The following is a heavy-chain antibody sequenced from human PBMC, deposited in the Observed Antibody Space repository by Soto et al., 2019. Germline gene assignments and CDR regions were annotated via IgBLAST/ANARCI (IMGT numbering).Heavy chain of an antibody. J-gene: IGHJ6*02. CDR3: ARDGAARPDNYYYYYGMDV. Sequence: GGSLRLSCAASGFTFSSYSMNWVRQAPGKGLEWVSSISSSSYIYYADSVKGRFTISRDNAKNSLYLQMNSLRAEDTAVYYCARDGAARPDNYYYYYGMDVWGQGTTVTVSS. V-gene: IGHV3-21*01. D-gene: IGHD6-6*01. CDR1: GFTFSSYS. CDR2: ISSSSYI.